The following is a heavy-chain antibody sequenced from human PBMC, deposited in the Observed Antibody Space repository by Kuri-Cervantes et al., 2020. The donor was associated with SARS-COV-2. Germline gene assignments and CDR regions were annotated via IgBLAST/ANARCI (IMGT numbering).Heavy chain of an antibody. V-gene: IGHV3-9*01. CDR2: ISWNSGSI. Sequence: LSLTCAASGLTFDDYAMHWVRQAPGKGLEWVSGISWNSGSIGYADSVKGRFTISRDNAKNSLYLQMNSLRAEDTAVYYCARSPGDGDYDPFDYWGQGTLVTVSS. D-gene: IGHD4-17*01. CDR1: GLTFDDYA. CDR3: ARSPGDGDYDPFDY. J-gene: IGHJ4*02.